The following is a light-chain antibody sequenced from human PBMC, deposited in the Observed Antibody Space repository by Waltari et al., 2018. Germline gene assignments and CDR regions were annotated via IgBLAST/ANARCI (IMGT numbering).Light chain of an antibody. J-gene: IGKJ1*01. CDR3: QHYVRLPVT. V-gene: IGKV3-20*01. Sequence: IVLTQPPGTLSLSPGERATLSCRASQRVGRTLAWYQKRPGQAPGLLIYCASTRATANPDRFSGSGSGTDFSLTISRLEPEDFAVYYCQHYVRLPVTFGQGTTVEIK. CDR1: QRVGRT. CDR2: CAS.